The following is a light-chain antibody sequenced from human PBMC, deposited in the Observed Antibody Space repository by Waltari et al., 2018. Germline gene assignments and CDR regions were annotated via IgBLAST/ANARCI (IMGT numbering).Light chain of an antibody. CDR1: QSLLHANGNNY. CDR2: LGS. Sequence: DIVMAQSPLSLPVTPGEPASISCRSSQSLLHANGNNYVDWYLQKPGQSPQLLIYLGSNRASGVPDRFSGSGSGTDVTLKISRVEAEDVGVYYCMQALQMPPTFGPGTKVDIK. V-gene: IGKV2-28*01. CDR3: MQALQMPPT. J-gene: IGKJ3*01.